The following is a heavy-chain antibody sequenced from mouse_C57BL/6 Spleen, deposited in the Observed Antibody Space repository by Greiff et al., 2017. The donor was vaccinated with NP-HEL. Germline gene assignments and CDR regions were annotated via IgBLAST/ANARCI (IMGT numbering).Heavy chain of an antibody. J-gene: IGHJ4*01. D-gene: IGHD1-1*01. CDR2: IYPGDGDT. V-gene: IGHV1-82*01. CDR1: GYAFSSSW. CDR3: ARHPYYGSTYYAMDY. Sequence: VQLQESGPELVKPGASVKISCKASGYAFSSSWMNWVKQRPGTGLEWIGRIYPGDGDTNYNGKFKGKATLTADKSSSTAYMQLSSLTSEDSAVYFCARHPYYGSTYYAMDYWGQGTSVTVSS.